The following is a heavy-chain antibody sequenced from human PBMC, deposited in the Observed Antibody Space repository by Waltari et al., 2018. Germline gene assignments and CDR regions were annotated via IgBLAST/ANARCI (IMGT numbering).Heavy chain of an antibody. CDR2: IIPIFGTA. J-gene: IGHJ4*02. CDR3: ARDRGAAPFDY. D-gene: IGHD6-6*01. CDR1: GGTFSSYA. V-gene: IGHV1-69*05. Sequence: QVQLVQSGAEVKKPGSSVKVSCKASGGTFSSYAISWVRQAPGQGLAWMGGIIPIFGTANYAQKVKGRGTITTDESTSTADMELSSLRSEDTAVYYCARDRGAAPFDYWGQGTLVTVSS.